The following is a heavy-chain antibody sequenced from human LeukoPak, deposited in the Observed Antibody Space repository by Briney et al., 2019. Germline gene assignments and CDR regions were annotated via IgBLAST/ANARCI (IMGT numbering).Heavy chain of an antibody. CDR2: INHSGST. V-gene: IGHV4-34*01. Sequence: PSETLSLTCAVYGGSFSGYYWSWIRQPPGKGLEWIGEINHSGSTNYNPSLKNRVTISVDTSKNQFSLKLSSVTAADTAVYYCARKVNDYGIVRWRQGTLVSVSS. CDR3: ARKVNDYGIVR. D-gene: IGHD4-17*01. CDR1: GGSFSGYY. J-gene: IGHJ4*01.